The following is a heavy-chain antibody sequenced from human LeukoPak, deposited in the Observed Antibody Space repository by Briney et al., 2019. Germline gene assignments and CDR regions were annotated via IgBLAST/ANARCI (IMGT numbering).Heavy chain of an antibody. Sequence: PLASVKVSCKASGYVFASHWLHWVRQAPGQGLEWVVYIKPDSDATDLAQRFQGRVTLTRDTSISTAYLELNGLTADDTAVCFCAKDDPHQRFDNWGQGTLVTVSS. CDR3: AKDDPHQRFDN. CDR1: GYVFASHW. V-gene: IGHV1-2*02. CDR2: IKPDSDAT. D-gene: IGHD2-2*01. J-gene: IGHJ4*02.